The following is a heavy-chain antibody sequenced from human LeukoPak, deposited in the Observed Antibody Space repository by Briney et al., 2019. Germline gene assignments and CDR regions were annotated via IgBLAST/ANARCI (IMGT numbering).Heavy chain of an antibody. D-gene: IGHD3-10*01. J-gene: IGHJ6*02. CDR1: GYTFTNYA. CDR3: ARAEVLLSYGHNKHCLDV. CDR2: INGGLGNT. V-gene: IGHV1-3*01. Sequence: ASVKVSCKASGYTFTNYAIHWVRQAPGQSLEWMGQINGGLGNTKYSQRFLGRVTITRDISANTAYMELSSLTSEDTAVYYCARAEVLLSYGHNKHCLDVWGQGTTVTVSS.